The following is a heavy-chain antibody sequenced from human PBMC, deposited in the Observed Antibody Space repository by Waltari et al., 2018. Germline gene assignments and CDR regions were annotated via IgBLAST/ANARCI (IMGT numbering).Heavy chain of an antibody. J-gene: IGHJ4*02. V-gene: IGHV4-4*02. D-gene: IGHD2-15*01. Sequence: QLQLQESGPGLLKPSGTLSLTCAVSGDSMTTSDCWSWVRQSPGKGLEWIGQVRGDGRTNYNPSVASRVTISLDTSTNQYSLRVTSATAADTAVYYCARDRGRGLYLDSWGQGILVTVSS. CDR2: VRGDGRT. CDR1: GDSMTTSDC. CDR3: ARDRGRGLYLDS.